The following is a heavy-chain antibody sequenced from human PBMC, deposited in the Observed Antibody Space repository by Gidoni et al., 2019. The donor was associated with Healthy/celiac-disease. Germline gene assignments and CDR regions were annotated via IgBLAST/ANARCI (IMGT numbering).Heavy chain of an antibody. Sequence: QLQLQESGSGLVKPSQTLSLTCAVPGVSISSGGYSWSWIRQPPGKGLEWIGYIYHSGSTYYNPSLKSRVTISVDRSKNQFSLKLSSVTAADTAVYYCARGGVSYSSGWLDYFDYWGQGTLVTVSS. J-gene: IGHJ4*02. D-gene: IGHD6-19*01. CDR3: ARGGVSYSSGWLDYFDY. V-gene: IGHV4-30-2*01. CDR1: GVSISSGGYS. CDR2: IYHSGST.